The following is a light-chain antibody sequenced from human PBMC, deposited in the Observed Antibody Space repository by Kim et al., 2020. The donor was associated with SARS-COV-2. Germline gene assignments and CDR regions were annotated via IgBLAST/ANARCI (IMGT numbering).Light chain of an antibody. CDR3: SSYTSSNAAVV. CDR1: SSDVGAYNY. Sequence: QSITISCTGTSSDVGAYNYVSWYQQYPGKAPKLMIFDVNKRPSGVSDRFSGSKSDNTASLTISGLQAEDEADYYCSSYTSSNAAVVFGGGTQLTVL. CDR2: DVN. V-gene: IGLV2-14*04. J-gene: IGLJ2*01.